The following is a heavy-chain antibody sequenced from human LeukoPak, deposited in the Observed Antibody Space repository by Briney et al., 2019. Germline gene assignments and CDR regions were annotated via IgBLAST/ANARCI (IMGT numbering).Heavy chain of an antibody. CDR1: GYTFTSYG. Sequence: GASGKVSCKASGYTFTSYGISWVRQAPGQGLEWMGWISAYNGNTNYAQKLQGRVTMTTDTSTSTAYMELRSLRSDDTAVYYCARMGYSSGWYPLGYWGQGTLVTASS. J-gene: IGHJ4*02. V-gene: IGHV1-18*01. CDR2: ISAYNGNT. CDR3: ARMGYSSGWYPLGY. D-gene: IGHD6-19*01.